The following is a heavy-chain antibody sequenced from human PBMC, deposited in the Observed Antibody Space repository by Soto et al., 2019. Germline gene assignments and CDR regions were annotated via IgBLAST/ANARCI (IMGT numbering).Heavy chain of an antibody. J-gene: IGHJ4*02. CDR2: IIPMFDTP. V-gene: IGHV1-69*12. Sequence: QVQLVQSGAEVKKPGSSVKVSCKASGGTFSSDSFSWVRQAPGQGLEWMGGIIPMFDTPIYAQKFQDRVTIVADESTSTADMQLSSLRFGDTAVYYCARAGGLDRDFNYWGQGSLVTVSS. CDR1: GGTFSSDS. D-gene: IGHD2-15*01. CDR3: ARAGGLDRDFNY.